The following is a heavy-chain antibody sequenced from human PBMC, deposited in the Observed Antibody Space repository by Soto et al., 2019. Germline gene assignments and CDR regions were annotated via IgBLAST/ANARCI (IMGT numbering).Heavy chain of an antibody. J-gene: IGHJ6*03. Sequence: ASVKVSCKASGYTYTCYDINWVRQATGQGLEWMGWMNPNSGNTGYAQKFQGRVTMTRNTSISTAYMELSSLRSEDTAVYYCARGWRVRGVSYYYMEVWGKGTTVTVSS. D-gene: IGHD3-10*01. CDR1: GYTYTCYD. CDR2: MNPNSGNT. CDR3: ARGWRVRGVSYYYMEV. V-gene: IGHV1-8*01.